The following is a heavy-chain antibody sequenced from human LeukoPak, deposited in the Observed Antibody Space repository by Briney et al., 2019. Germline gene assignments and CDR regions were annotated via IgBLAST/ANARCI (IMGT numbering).Heavy chain of an antibody. CDR1: GFTFSSYA. V-gene: IGHV3-23*01. Sequence: PGGSLRLSCAASGFTFSSYAMSWVRQAPGKGLEWVSAISGSGGSTYYADSVKGRFTISRDNSKNTLYLQMNSLRAEDTAVYYCAKVPLNYYDSSGKAVGYFDYWGQGTLVTVSS. CDR2: ISGSGGST. D-gene: IGHD3-22*01. CDR3: AKVPLNYYDSSGKAVGYFDY. J-gene: IGHJ4*02.